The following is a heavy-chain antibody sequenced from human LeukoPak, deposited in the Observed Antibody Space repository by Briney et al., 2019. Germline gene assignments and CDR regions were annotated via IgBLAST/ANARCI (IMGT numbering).Heavy chain of an antibody. CDR3: ARTKYCSGGTCYKYYFDY. Sequence: PGVFLRLSCAASGFNFSNYEMNGVRKAPGKGLEWVSYISSGGSAIYYADSLKGRFTISRDNAKNSLYLQMNSLGAEDTAIYYCARTKYCSGGTCYKYYFDYWGQGTLVTVSS. D-gene: IGHD2-15*01. V-gene: IGHV3-48*03. CDR1: GFNFSNYE. J-gene: IGHJ4*02. CDR2: ISSGGSAI.